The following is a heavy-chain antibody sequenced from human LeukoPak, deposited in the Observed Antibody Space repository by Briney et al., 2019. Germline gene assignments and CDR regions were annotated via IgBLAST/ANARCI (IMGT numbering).Heavy chain of an antibody. J-gene: IGHJ3*02. CDR1: GFTFSSYE. D-gene: IGHD1-26*01. CDR2: ISSSGSTI. V-gene: IGHV3-48*03. Sequence: GGSLRLSCAASGFTFSSYEMNWVRQAPGKGLEWVSYISSSGSTIYYADSAKGRFTISRDNAKNSLYLQMNSLRAEDTAVYYCAREVGATSVGAFDIWGQGTMVTVSS. CDR3: AREVGATSVGAFDI.